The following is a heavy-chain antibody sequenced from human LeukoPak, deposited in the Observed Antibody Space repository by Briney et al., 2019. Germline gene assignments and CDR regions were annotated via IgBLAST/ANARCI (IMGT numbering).Heavy chain of an antibody. CDR2: ISYDGSNK. J-gene: IGHJ6*02. D-gene: IGHD6-19*01. CDR1: GFTFSSYA. Sequence: GGSLRLSCAASGFTFSSYAMHWVRQAPGKGLEWVAVISYDGSNKYYADSVKGRFTISRDNSMNTLYLQMNSLRAEDTAVYYCAREDSSGWYIPSYYYYGMDVWGQGTTVTVSS. CDR3: AREDSSGWYIPSYYYYGMDV. V-gene: IGHV3-30-3*01.